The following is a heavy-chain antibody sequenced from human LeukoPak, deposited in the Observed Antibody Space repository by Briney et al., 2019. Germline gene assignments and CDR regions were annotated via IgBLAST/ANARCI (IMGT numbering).Heavy chain of an antibody. J-gene: IGHJ4*02. CDR1: GDSISSYY. D-gene: IGHD6-13*01. V-gene: IGHV4-4*07. Sequence: SETLSLTCTVSGDSISSYYWSWIRQPAGKGLEWIGRIYTTGSTNYNPSLKSRVTMLVDTSKNHFSLKLSSVTAADTAVYYCARGIAAAAKQGGFDFWGQGTLVTVSS. CDR2: IYTTGST. CDR3: ARGIAAAAKQGGFDF.